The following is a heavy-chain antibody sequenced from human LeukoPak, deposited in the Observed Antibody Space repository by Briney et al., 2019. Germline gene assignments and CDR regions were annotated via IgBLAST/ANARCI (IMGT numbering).Heavy chain of an antibody. CDR3: AKDRAGPFDY. V-gene: IGHV3-30*18. Sequence: GGSLRLSCAASGFTFSSYGMHWVRQAPGKGLEWVAVISYDGSNKYYADSVKGRFTISRDNSKNTLYLQVNSLRAEDTAVYYCAKDRAGPFDYWGQGTLVTVSS. CDR1: GFTFSSYG. CDR2: ISYDGSNK. D-gene: IGHD6-13*01. J-gene: IGHJ4*02.